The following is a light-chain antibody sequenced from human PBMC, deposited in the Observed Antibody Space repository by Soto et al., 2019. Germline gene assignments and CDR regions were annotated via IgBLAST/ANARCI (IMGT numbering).Light chain of an antibody. V-gene: IGKV2-30*02. CDR2: QVS. J-gene: IGKJ1*01. CDR3: MQGTHWPQT. Sequence: DVVMTQSPLSLPVTLGQPASISCSCSQSLVHSDGNTYLSWFQQRPGQSPRRLIYQVSHRDSGVPDRFSGGGSGTDFTLKISRVEAEDVGAYYCMQGTHWPQTFGQGTK. CDR1: QSLVHSDGNTY.